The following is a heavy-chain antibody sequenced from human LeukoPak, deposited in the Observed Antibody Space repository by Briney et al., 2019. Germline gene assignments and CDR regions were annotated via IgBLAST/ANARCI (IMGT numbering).Heavy chain of an antibody. V-gene: IGHV3-33*08. CDR2: IWYDGNNK. J-gene: IGHJ4*02. D-gene: IGHD3-16*01. CDR1: GFTVSSNY. Sequence: PGGSLRLSCAASGFTVSSNYMHWVGQPPGQRLARVAVIWYDGNNKYYADSVKGRFTISRDNSKNTLYLQMNSLRAEDTAVYYCARDEGSSRLGDWGQGTLVTVSS. CDR3: ARDEGSSRLGD.